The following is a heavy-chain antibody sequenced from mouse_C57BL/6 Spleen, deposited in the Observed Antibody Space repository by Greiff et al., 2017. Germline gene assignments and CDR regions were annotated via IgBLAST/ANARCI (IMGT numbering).Heavy chain of an antibody. CDR2: IYPGSGNT. CDR1: GYTFTDYY. CDR3: ARRDVV. J-gene: IGHJ1*03. Sequence: VQLQQSGAELVRPGASVKLSCKASGYTFTDYYINWVKQRPGQGLEWIARIYPGSGNTYYNEKFKGKATLTAEKYSSTAYMQLSSLTSEDSAVYFCARRDVVWGTGTTVTVSS. V-gene: IGHV1-76*01.